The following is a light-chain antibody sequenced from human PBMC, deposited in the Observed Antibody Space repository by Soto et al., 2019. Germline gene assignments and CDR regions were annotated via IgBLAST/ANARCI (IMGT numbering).Light chain of an antibody. J-gene: IGKJ4*01. CDR3: QQYHTWPIT. CDR1: QTINSN. Sequence: EIVMTQSPATLSVSPGERATLSCRASQTINSNLAWYQQKPGQAPRLLISGASTGATGIPARFSGSGSGTEFTLTISSLQSEDCAIYYCQQYHTWPITFGGGTKVDIK. V-gene: IGKV3-15*01. CDR2: GAS.